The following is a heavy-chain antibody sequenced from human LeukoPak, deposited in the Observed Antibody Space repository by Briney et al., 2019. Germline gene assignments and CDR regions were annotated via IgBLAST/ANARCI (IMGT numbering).Heavy chain of an antibody. CDR3: PRDRPNCSSTSCYRTHYYYMDV. V-gene: IGHV3-30-3*01. J-gene: IGHJ6*03. D-gene: IGHD2-2*01. Sequence: HPGRSLRLSCAASGFTFSSYAMHWVRQAPGKGLEWVAVISYDGGNKYYADSVKGRFTISRDNSKNMLYLQMNSLRAEDTAVYYCPRDRPNCSSTSCYRTHYYYMDVWGKGTTVTVSS. CDR2: ISYDGGNK. CDR1: GFTFSSYA.